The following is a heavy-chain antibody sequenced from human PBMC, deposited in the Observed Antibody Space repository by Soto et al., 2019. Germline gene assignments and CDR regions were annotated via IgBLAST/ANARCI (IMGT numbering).Heavy chain of an antibody. V-gene: IGHV1-69*02. J-gene: IGHJ4*02. D-gene: IGHD6-13*01. CDR2: IIPILGIA. CDR3: ARIAAADTPGDY. CDR1: GGTFSSYT. Sequence: QVQLVQSGAEVKKPGSSVKVSCKASGGTFSSYTISWVRQAPGQGLEWMGRIIPILGIANYAQKFQGRVTITADKSTSTAYMELSSLRSEDTAVYYCARIAAADTPGDYWGQGTLVTVSS.